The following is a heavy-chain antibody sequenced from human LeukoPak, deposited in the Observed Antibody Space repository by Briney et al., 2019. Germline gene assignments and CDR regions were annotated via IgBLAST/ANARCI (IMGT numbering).Heavy chain of an antibody. D-gene: IGHD2-8*01. CDR2: IYYSGST. CDR3: ARDFPFVDAIPPSDAFDI. CDR1: GFTFSSYS. V-gene: IGHV4-59*01. J-gene: IGHJ3*02. Sequence: PGGSLRLSCAASGFTFSSYSMNWIRQPPGKGLEWIGYIYYSGSTNYNPSLKSRVTISVDTSKNQFSLKLSSVTAADTAVYYCARDFPFVDAIPPSDAFDIWGQGTMVTVSS.